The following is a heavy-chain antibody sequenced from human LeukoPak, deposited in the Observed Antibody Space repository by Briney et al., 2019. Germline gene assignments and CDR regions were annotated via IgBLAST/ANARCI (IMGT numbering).Heavy chain of an antibody. V-gene: IGHV4-39*01. Sequence: SETLSLTCTVSGGSISSSSSYFWAWIRQPPGKGLEWMGTMSNSGSTYYNPSLKSRVTISGDTSKNQFSLKLSSVTAADTAVFYCARRSQTTAGRGIDYWGQGTLVTVSS. CDR2: MSNSGST. D-gene: IGHD6-13*01. CDR1: GGSISSSSSYF. CDR3: ARRSQTTAGRGIDY. J-gene: IGHJ4*02.